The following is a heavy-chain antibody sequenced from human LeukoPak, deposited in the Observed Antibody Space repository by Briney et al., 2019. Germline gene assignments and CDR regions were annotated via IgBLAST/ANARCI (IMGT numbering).Heavy chain of an antibody. CDR1: GGSISNYY. J-gene: IGHJ4*02. V-gene: IGHV4-4*07. CDR3: ARDYGSGSYYDY. Sequence: SETLSLTCTVSGGSISNYYWSWIRQPAGKGLEWIGRIYTSGTTHYNPSLKSRVTMSVDTSKNQFSLKLSSVTAADTAVYYCARDYGSGSYYDYWGQGTLVTVSS. D-gene: IGHD3-10*01. CDR2: IYTSGTT.